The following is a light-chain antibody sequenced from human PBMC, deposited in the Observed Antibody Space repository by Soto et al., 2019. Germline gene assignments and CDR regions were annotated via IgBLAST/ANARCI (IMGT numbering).Light chain of an antibody. CDR2: WAS. J-gene: IGKJ4*01. CDR3: QQFNSTPLT. V-gene: IGKV4-1*01. CDR1: QSVLYSSTNRNY. Sequence: DIVMTQSPDSLAVSLGERASINCSSSQSVLYSSTNRNYLAWYQQKPGQPPKLLIYWASIRESGVPDRFSGSGSGTDFTLSISSLQTEDVAVYYCQQFNSTPLTFGGGTKVEIK.